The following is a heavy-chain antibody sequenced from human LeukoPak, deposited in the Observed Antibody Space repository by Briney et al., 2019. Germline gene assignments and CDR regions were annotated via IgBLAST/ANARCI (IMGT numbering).Heavy chain of an antibody. CDR1: GGSISSGDYY. CDR3: ASLAGVQLMDY. V-gene: IGHV4-30-4*01. D-gene: IGHD5-18*01. J-gene: IGHJ4*02. CDR2: IYYSGST. Sequence: PSQTLSLTCTVSGGSISSGDYYWSWIRQPPGKGLEWIGYIYYSGSTYYNPSLKSRVTISVDTSKNRFSLKLSSVTAADTAVYYCASLAGVQLMDYWGQGTLVTVSS.